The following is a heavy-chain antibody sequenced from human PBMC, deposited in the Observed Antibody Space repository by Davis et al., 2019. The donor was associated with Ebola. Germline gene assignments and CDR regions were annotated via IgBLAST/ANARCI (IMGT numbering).Heavy chain of an antibody. CDR3: ARYGTIGTAINGGNADFLV. CDR1: GYNFTSYW. CDR2: IYPGDSDT. D-gene: IGHD4-23*01. J-gene: IGHJ4*02. Sequence: GESLKISCRGSGYNFTSYWNGWVRQNPGKGLEWIWIIYPGDSDTSYSPSFQGQVNFSVDKSISTAYVQWSSLRASDTAMYYCARYGTIGTAINGGNADFLVWGQGTMVTVSS. V-gene: IGHV5-51*01.